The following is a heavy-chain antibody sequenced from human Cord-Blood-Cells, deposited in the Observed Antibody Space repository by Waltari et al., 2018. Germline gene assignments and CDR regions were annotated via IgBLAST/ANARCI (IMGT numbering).Heavy chain of an antibody. CDR2: IYYSGST. J-gene: IGHJ3*02. V-gene: IGHV4-59*01. CDR3: ARDGPKYCTNGVCYAFDI. D-gene: IGHD2-8*01. CDR1: GGSISSYY. Sequence: QVQLQESGPGLVKPSETLSLTCTVSGGSISSYYWSWIRQPPGKGLEWIGYIYYSGSTNYNPSLKSRVTISVDTSKNQFSLKLSSVTAADTAVYYCARDGPKYCTNGVCYAFDIWGQGTMVTVSS.